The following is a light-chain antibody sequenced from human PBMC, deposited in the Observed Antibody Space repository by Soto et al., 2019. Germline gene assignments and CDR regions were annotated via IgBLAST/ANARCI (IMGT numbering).Light chain of an antibody. CDR1: PYVSSRY. V-gene: IGKV3-20*01. Sequence: ESVLTQSPGTLSLSPGERATLSCRASPYVSSRYLAWYQQKPGQAPRLLISSTSGRATGIPDRFSGSGSGAEFTLTINRLEPEDSAVYYCQQYGSSPKMFGQGTKVEIK. CDR2: STS. CDR3: QQYGSSPKM. J-gene: IGKJ1*01.